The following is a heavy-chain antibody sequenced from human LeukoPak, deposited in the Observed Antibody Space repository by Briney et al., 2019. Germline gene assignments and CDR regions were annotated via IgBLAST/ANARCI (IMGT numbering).Heavy chain of an antibody. V-gene: IGHV3-30-3*01. J-gene: IGHJ4*02. D-gene: IGHD3-22*01. CDR3: ASPVEEYDSSGYSILR. CDR2: ISYDGSNK. CDR1: GFTFSSYA. Sequence: GGSLRLSCAASGFTFSSYAMHWVRQAPGEGLEWVAVISYDGSNKYYADSVKGRFTISRDNSKNTLYLQMNSLRAEDTAVYYCASPVEEYDSSGYSILRWGQGTLVTVSS.